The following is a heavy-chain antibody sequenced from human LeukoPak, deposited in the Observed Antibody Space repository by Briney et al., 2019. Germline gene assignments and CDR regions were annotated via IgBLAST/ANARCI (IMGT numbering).Heavy chain of an antibody. D-gene: IGHD5-18*01. CDR2: MNPNTGNT. Sequence: PGASVKVSCKASGYTFNSYDINWVRQATGQGLEWMGWMNPNTGNTGYGERFQGRVTMTRDNSISTAYMELSSLRSGDTAVYYCARGWSGPYTAIRNWGQGTLVTVSS. CDR1: GYTFNSYD. J-gene: IGHJ4*02. V-gene: IGHV1-8*01. CDR3: ARGWSGPYTAIRN.